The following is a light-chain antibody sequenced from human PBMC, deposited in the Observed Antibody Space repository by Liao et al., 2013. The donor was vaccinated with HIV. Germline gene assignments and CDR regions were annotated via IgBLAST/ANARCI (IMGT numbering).Light chain of an antibody. J-gene: IGLJ2*01. V-gene: IGLV3-21*01. CDR2: YDT. CDR1: KIGSKS. Sequence: SYELTQPPSVSVAPGQTARITCGGHKIGSKSVHWYQQKPGQAPVLVIYYDTDRPSGIPERFSGSNSGNTATLTISRVEAGDEADYYCQVWDSSSDHLVVFGGGTKLTVL. CDR3: QVWDSSSDHLVV.